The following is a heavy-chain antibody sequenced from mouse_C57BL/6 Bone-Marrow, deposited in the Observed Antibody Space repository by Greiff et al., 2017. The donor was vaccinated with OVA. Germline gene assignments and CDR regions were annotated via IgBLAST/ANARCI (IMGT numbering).Heavy chain of an antibody. CDR3: AREESDSGLDY. J-gene: IGHJ2*01. Sequence: EVQVVESGPGLVKPSQTVFLTCTVTGISITTGNYRWSWIRQFPGNKLEWIGYIYYSGTISYNPSLTSRTTITRDTPKNQFFLEMNSMTAEDTATDYCAREESDSGLDYWGQGTTLTVSS. V-gene: IGHV3-5*01. D-gene: IGHD1-3*01. CDR2: IYYSGTI. CDR1: GISITTGNYR.